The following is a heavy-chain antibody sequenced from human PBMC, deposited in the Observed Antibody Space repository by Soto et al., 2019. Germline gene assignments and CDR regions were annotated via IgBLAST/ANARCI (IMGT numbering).Heavy chain of an antibody. V-gene: IGHV6-1*01. D-gene: IGHD6-19*01. Sequence: KQSQTLSLTCAISGDSVSSNSAAWNWIRQSPSRGLEWLGRTYYRSKWYNDYAVSVKSRITINPDTSKNQFSLQLNSVTPEDTAVYYCARSGILIAVAGNWFDPWVQGTLVTVSS. CDR1: GDSVSSNSAA. CDR2: TYYRSKWYN. CDR3: ARSGILIAVAGNWFDP. J-gene: IGHJ5*02.